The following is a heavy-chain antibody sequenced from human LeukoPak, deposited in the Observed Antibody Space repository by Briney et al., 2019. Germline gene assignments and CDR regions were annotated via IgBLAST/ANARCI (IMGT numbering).Heavy chain of an antibody. CDR1: GYTFTGYY. CDR2: INPKSGAT. V-gene: IGHV1-2*02. J-gene: IGHJ6*02. CDR3: AKGATEGYYYYYGLDV. Sequence: ASVTVSCKASGYTFTGYYMHWVRQAPGQGLEWMGWINPKSGATTYAQKFQDRVTLTRDTSINTAYMDLSGPTSDDTAVFYCAKGATEGYYYYYGLDVWGQGTTVTVSS.